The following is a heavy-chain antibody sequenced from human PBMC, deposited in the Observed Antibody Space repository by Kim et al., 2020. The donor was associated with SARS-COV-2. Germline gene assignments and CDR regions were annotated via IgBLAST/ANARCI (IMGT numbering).Heavy chain of an antibody. Sequence: GESLKISCKTSGFSFTNYWIGWVRQMPGKGLEWMGIIYPDDSDTRYSPSFQGRVTVSADESISTAYLQWTSLRASDTAIYYCARGITGTSNPYYFDHWGQGTLVTVSS. CDR1: GFSFTNYW. CDR2: IYPDDSDT. V-gene: IGHV5-51*01. J-gene: IGHJ4*02. CDR3: ARGITGTSNPYYFDH. D-gene: IGHD7-27*01.